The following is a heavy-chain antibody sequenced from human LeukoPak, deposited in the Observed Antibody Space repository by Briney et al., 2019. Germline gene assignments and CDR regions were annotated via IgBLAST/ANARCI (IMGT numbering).Heavy chain of an antibody. CDR3: AKGSLDYDSSGYNAFDY. CDR2: ISGSGGST. J-gene: IGHJ4*02. D-gene: IGHD3-22*01. Sequence: GGSLRLSCAASGFTFSSYAMSWVRQAPGKGLEWVSAISGSGGSTYYADPEKGRFTISRHNSKNTLYLPMNSLGAEDTAVYFFAKGSLDYDSSGYNAFDYWRQGTLVTVSS. CDR1: GFTFSSYA. V-gene: IGHV3-23*01.